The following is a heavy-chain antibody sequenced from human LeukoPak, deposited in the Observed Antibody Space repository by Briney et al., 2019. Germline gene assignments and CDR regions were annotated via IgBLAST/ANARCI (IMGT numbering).Heavy chain of an antibody. V-gene: IGHV3-74*01. CDR3: GRVDSSIAAAGTIDY. D-gene: IGHD6-13*01. J-gene: IGHJ4*02. CDR1: GFTFSSYS. CDR2: INNDGSST. Sequence: PGGSLRLSCAASGFTFSSYSMNWVRQAPGKGLVWVSRINNDGSSTTYADSVKGRFTISRDNAKNTLYLQMNSLRAEDTAVYYCGRVDSSIAAAGTIDYWGQGTLVTVSS.